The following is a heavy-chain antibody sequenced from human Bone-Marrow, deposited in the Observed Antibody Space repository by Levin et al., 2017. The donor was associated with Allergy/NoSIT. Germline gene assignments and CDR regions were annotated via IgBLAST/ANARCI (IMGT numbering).Heavy chain of an antibody. V-gene: IGHV1-18*01. CDR2: ISAYNGNT. CDR3: ARDPRRGCSGGSCYRYYFDY. CDR1: GYTFTSYG. D-gene: IGHD2-15*01. Sequence: GGSLRLSCKASGYTFTSYGISWVRQAPGQGLEWMGWISAYNGNTNYAQKLQGRVTMTTDTSTSTAYMELRSLRSDDTAVYYCARDPRRGCSGGSCYRYYFDYWGQGTLVTVSS. J-gene: IGHJ4*02.